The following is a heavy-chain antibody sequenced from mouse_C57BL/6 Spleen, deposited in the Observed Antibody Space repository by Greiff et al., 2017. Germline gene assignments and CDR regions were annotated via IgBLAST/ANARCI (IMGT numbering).Heavy chain of an antibody. D-gene: IGHD1-1*01. CDR3: ARKYYGSYYFDY. Sequence: EVKLQESGPELVKPGASVKIPCKASGYTFTDYNMDWVKQSHGKSLEWIGDINPNNGGTIYNQKFKGKATLTVDKSSSTAYMELRSLTSEDTAFYYCARKYYGSYYFDYWGQGTTLTVSS. CDR2: INPNNGGT. V-gene: IGHV1-18*01. CDR1: GYTFTDYN. J-gene: IGHJ2*01.